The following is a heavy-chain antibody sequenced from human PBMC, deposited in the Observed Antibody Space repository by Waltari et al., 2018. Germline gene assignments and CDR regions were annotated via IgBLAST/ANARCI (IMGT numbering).Heavy chain of an antibody. CDR1: GFSLRTDGVG. J-gene: IGHJ4*02. D-gene: IGHD6-19*01. V-gene: IGHV2-5*02. CDR3: VYSRRGAGSGSRWYYFNY. CDR2: VYWDCDK. Sequence: QITLTESGPRQVRPTQTLTLTCTLSGFSLRTDGVGVGWVRQLPTKVLEWLAIVYWDCDKRYSPSLKSRLTITGDTSKNQVVLTMINMDPVDTAAYLCVYSRRGAGSGSRWYYFNYWGQGTLVTVSS.